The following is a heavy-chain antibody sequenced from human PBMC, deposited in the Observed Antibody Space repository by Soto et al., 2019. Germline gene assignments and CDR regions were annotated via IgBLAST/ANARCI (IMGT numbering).Heavy chain of an antibody. CDR2: ISYDGSNK. Sequence: PGGSLRLSCAASGFTFSSYAMHWVRQAPGKGLEWVAVISYDGSNKYYADSVKGRFTISRDNSKNTLYLQMNSLRAEDTAVYYCAPLDYYGMDVWGQGTTVTVSS. CDR3: APLDYYGMDV. CDR1: GFTFSSYA. J-gene: IGHJ6*02. V-gene: IGHV3-30-3*01.